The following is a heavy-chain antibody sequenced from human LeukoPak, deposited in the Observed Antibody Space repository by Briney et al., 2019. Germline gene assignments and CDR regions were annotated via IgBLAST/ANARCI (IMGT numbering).Heavy chain of an antibody. CDR1: GGSFSGYY. V-gene: IGHV4-34*01. Sequence: SETLSLTCAVYGGSFSGYYWSWIRQPPGKGLEWIGEINHSGSTNYNPSLKSRVTISVDTSKNQFSLKLSSVTAADTAVYYCARRPFDSSGPTTGYYYYYMDVWGKGTTVTISS. D-gene: IGHD3-22*01. CDR2: INHSGST. J-gene: IGHJ6*03. CDR3: ARRPFDSSGPTTGYYYYYMDV.